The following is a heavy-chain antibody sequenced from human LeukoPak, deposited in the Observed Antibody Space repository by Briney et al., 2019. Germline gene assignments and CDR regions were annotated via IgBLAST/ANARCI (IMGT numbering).Heavy chain of an antibody. J-gene: IGHJ4*02. CDR3: ARAYQSGSYVDYFDY. CDR1: GGSISSGSDF. Sequence: PSQTLSLTCTVSGGSISSGSDFWSWIRQPAGKGLEWIGRISTSGSTNYNPSLKSRVTISVDTSKNQFSLKLSSVTAADTAVYYCARAYQSGSYVDYFDYWGQGTLVTVSS. D-gene: IGHD1-26*01. V-gene: IGHV4-61*02. CDR2: ISTSGST.